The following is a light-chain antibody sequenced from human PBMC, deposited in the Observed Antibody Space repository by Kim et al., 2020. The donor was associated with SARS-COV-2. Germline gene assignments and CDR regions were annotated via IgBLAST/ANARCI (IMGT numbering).Light chain of an antibody. CDR1: QSITSTY. CDR3: QQYGSSPWT. Sequence: PGERATPSCRASQSITSTYLAWYQHKPGQAPRLLIYGASTRATGIPDRFSGSGSGTDFTLTISRLEPEDFAVYYCQQYGSSPWTFGQGTKVDIK. V-gene: IGKV3-20*01. CDR2: GAS. J-gene: IGKJ1*01.